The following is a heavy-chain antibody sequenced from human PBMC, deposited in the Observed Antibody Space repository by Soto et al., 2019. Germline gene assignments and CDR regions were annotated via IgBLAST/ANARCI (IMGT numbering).Heavy chain of an antibody. D-gene: IGHD3-10*01. V-gene: IGHV4-30-4*01. J-gene: IGHJ4*02. CDR1: GGSISSGDYY. CDR2: IYYSGTT. CDR3: GREYYYGSGTLGG. Sequence: QVQLQESGPGLVKPSQTLSLTCTVSGGSISSGDYYWSWIRQPPGKGLAWLGYIYYSGTTYYNPSLKSRVTVSVDTSKNQFSLKLYSVTAADTAVYYCGREYYYGSGTLGGWGRGTLVTVSS.